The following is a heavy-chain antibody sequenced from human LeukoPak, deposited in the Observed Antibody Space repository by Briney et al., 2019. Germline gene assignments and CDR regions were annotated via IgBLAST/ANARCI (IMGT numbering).Heavy chain of an antibody. CDR1: GFTFSSYA. V-gene: IGHV3-30*14. D-gene: IGHD6-19*01. CDR2: ISYDGSNK. J-gene: IGHJ4*02. Sequence: GGSLRLSCAASGFTFSSYAMYWVRQAPGKGLEWVAVISYDGSNKYYADSVKGRFTISRDNSKNTLYLQMNSLRAEDTAVYYCAREGEIAVAGFDYWGQGTLVTVSS. CDR3: AREGEIAVAGFDY.